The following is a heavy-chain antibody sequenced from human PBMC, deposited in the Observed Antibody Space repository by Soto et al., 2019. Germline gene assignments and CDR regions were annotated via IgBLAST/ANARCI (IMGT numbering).Heavy chain of an antibody. CDR2: ISYSGSKK. CDR1: GFTFSNYG. Sequence: QVQLVESGGGVVQPRRSLRLSCAAAGFTFSNYGIHWVRQAPGKGLEWVAVISYSGSKKMYGDSVKGRFTISRDNSKNTLFLQMNSLGPEDTAVYHCARDICSNSFDSWGQGTLVTVSS. V-gene: IGHV3-30*03. D-gene: IGHD3-10*02. CDR3: ARDICSNSFDS. J-gene: IGHJ4*02.